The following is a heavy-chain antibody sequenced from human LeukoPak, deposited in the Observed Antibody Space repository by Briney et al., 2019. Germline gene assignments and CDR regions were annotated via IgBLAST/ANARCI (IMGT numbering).Heavy chain of an antibody. CDR2: ITGSGGST. D-gene: IGHD1-26*01. V-gene: IGHV3-23*01. CDR1: GFTFSSYA. Sequence: GGSLRLSCAASGFTFSSYAMSWVRQAPGKGLEWVSGITGSGGSTYYADSVKGRFTISRDNSKNTLYLQMNSLRAEDTAVYYCARDYLSGGSLTTPFDYWGQGTLVTVSS. CDR3: ARDYLSGGSLTTPFDY. J-gene: IGHJ4*02.